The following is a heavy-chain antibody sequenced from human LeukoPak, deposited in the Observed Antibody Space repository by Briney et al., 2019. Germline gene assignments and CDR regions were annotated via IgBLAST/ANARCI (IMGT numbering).Heavy chain of an antibody. D-gene: IGHD5-24*01. CDR3: ARYPFDGYNYYFDY. CDR1: GASISSYY. J-gene: IGHJ4*02. Sequence: PSETLSLTCTVSGASISSYYWSWIRQPPGKGLEWIGYIYYSGSSNYNPSLKSRVTISVDTSKSQFSLKLSSVTAADTAVYYCARYPFDGYNYYFDYWGQGTLVTVSS. CDR2: IYYSGSS. V-gene: IGHV4-59*01.